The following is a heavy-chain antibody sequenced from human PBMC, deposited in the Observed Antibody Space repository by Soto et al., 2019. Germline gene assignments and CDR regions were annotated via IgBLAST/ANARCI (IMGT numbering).Heavy chain of an antibody. CDR2: IWYDGSSK. Sequence: PGGSLRLSCAASGFTFNNHGLHWVRQAPGKGLEWLTVIWYDGSSKDYADSVKGRFTISRDNSKNTLYLQMNSLRAEDTAVYYCARNYGDYIYYYNYMEVWGRGTTVTVSS. CDR3: ARNYGDYIYYYNYMEV. CDR1: GFTFNNHG. V-gene: IGHV3-33*01. J-gene: IGHJ6*03. D-gene: IGHD4-17*01.